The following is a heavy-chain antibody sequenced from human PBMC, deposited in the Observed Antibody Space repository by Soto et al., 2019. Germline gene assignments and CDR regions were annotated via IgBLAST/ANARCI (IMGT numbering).Heavy chain of an antibody. J-gene: IGHJ5*02. CDR3: ARHDSSSWYGWFDP. CDR2: IYYSGRT. D-gene: IGHD6-13*01. V-gene: IGHV4-59*08. Sequence: SETLSLTCTVSGGSISSYYWSWIRQPPGKGLEWIGYIYYSGRTNYNPSLKSRVTISLDTSKNQFSLKLSSVTASDTAVYYCARHDSSSWYGWFDPWGQGTRVTVSS. CDR1: GGSISSYY.